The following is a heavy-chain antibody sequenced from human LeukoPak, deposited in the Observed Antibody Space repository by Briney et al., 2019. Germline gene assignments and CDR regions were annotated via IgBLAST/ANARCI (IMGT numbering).Heavy chain of an antibody. CDR1: GFKFDDYA. Sequence: GSSLRLPCGASGFKFDDYALHWVPKSPGKALEWVAGIRYNSAVKVYADSVKGRFTISRANANTALLLQMDSLTSEDTALYFCAKSDGEGELLDYWGQGTLVTVSS. D-gene: IGHD1-7*01. CDR3: AKSDGEGELLDY. J-gene: IGHJ4*02. CDR2: IRYNSAVK. V-gene: IGHV3-9*01.